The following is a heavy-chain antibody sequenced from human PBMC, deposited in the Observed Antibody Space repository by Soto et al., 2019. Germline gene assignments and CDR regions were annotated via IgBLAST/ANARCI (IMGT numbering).Heavy chain of an antibody. CDR2: IYYSGST. J-gene: IGHJ6*02. CDR3: AIGFYDFWSGRYYYYGMDV. V-gene: IGHV4-59*01. D-gene: IGHD3-3*01. CDR1: GGSISSYY. Sequence: SETLSLTCTVSGGSISSYYWSWIRQPPGKGLEWTGYIYYSGSTNYNPSLKSRVTISVDTSKNHFSLKLSSVTAADTAVYYCAIGFYDFWSGRYYYYGMDVWGQGTTVTVSS.